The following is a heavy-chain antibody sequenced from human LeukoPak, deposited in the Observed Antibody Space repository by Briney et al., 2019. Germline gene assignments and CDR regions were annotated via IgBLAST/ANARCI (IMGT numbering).Heavy chain of an antibody. J-gene: IGHJ6*03. Sequence: PGGPLRLSCAASGFTFSNYAMHWVRQVPGKGLEWVAVIFYDGDTKYYADSVKGRFTISRDNSKNTLYLQMNSLRAEDTAVYYCARALEGYYYYYMDVWGKGTTVTISS. V-gene: IGHV3-30*14. CDR1: GFTFSNYA. CDR2: IFYDGDTK. CDR3: ARALEGYYYYYMDV.